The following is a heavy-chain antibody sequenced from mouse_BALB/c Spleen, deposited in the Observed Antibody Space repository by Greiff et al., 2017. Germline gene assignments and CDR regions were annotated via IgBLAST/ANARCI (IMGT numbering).Heavy chain of an antibody. CDR1: GFNIKDYY. V-gene: IGHV14-4*02. Sequence: EVQLQQSGAELVRSGASVKLSCTASGFNIKDYYMHWVKQRPEQGLEWIGWIDPENCDTEYAPKFQGKATMTADTSSNTAYLPLSSLTSEDTAVYYCNRQLGPPYAMDYWGQGTSVTVSS. D-gene: IGHD3-2*01. CDR3: NRQLGPPYAMDY. J-gene: IGHJ4*01. CDR2: IDPENCDT.